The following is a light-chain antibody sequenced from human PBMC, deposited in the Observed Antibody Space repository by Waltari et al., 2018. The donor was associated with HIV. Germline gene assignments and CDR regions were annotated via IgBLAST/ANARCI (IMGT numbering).Light chain of an antibody. J-gene: IGKJ5*01. Sequence: IQMTQFPSSVSAYVGDRVTLTFRATQGISTWLAWYQQKPGKAPKLLISGASNLAPGVPSRFSGSGSGTSVSLTITSLQADDFAVYFCQQTNRFPCTFGQGTRLEIK. CDR3: QQTNRFPCT. CDR1: QGISTW. CDR2: GAS. V-gene: IGKV1-12*01.